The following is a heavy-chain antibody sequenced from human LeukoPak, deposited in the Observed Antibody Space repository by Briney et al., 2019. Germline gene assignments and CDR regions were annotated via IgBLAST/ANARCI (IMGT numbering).Heavy chain of an antibody. V-gene: IGHV1-18*01. Sequence: ASVKVSCKASGYTFTSYGIRWVRQAPGQGLEWMGWISAYNGNTNYAQKLQGRVTMTTDTSTSTAYMELRSLRSDDTAVYYCASFSEYDSSGYHDAFDIWGQGTMVTVSS. J-gene: IGHJ3*02. CDR3: ASFSEYDSSGYHDAFDI. CDR1: GYTFTSYG. CDR2: ISAYNGNT. D-gene: IGHD3-22*01.